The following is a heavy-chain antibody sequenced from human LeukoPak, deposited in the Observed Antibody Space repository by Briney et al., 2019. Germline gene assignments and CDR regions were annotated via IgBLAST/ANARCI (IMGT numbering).Heavy chain of an antibody. D-gene: IGHD2-8*01. V-gene: IGHV1-69*13. J-gene: IGHJ6*02. CDR3: ARDLNCTNGVCYNRYYYYGMDV. CDR1: GGTFSSYA. CDR2: IIPIFGTA. Sequence: GASVKVSCKASGGTFSSYAISWVRQAPGQGLEWMGGIIPIFGTANYAQKFQGRVTITADESTSTAYMELSSLRSEDTAVYYCARDLNCTNGVCYNRYYYYGMDVWGQGTTVTVSS.